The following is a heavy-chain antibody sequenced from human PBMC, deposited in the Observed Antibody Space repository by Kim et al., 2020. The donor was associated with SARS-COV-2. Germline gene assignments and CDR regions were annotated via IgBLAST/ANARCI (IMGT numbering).Heavy chain of an antibody. Sequence: SVKVSCKASGGTFSSYAISWVRQAPGQGLEWMGGIIPIFGTANYAQKFQGRVTITADESTSTAYMELSSLISEDTAVYYCARDHGGEYQLLGGFDPWGQGTLVTVSS. CDR2: IIPIFGTA. CDR3: ARDHGGEYQLLGGFDP. J-gene: IGHJ5*02. V-gene: IGHV1-69*13. CDR1: GGTFSSYA. D-gene: IGHD2-2*01.